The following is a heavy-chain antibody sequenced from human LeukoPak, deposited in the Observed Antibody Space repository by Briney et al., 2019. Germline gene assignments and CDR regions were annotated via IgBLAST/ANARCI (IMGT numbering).Heavy chain of an antibody. D-gene: IGHD3-22*01. CDR1: GGTFSSYA. CDR3: ARDPPREFYYDSSGGFMDV. Sequence: SWETVSCKASGGTFSSYAISWVRQAPGQGLEWMGRIIPTLGIADYAQYFQGRVTITADKSTSTAYMELSSLRSEDTAVYYCARDPPREFYYDSSGGFMDVWGQGTTVTVSS. J-gene: IGHJ6*02. V-gene: IGHV1-69*04. CDR2: IIPTLGIA.